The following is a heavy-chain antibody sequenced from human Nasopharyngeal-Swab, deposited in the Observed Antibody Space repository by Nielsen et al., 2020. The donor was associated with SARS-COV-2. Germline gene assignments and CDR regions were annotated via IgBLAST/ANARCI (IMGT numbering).Heavy chain of an antibody. CDR2: IYYSGST. Sequence: SETLSLTCTVSGGSISSVGYYWSWILQHPLKGLEWIGYIYYSGSTYYNPSLKSRVTISVDTSKNQFSLKLSSVTAADTAVYYCARDYYDSSGYQNWFDPWGQGTLVTVSS. J-gene: IGHJ5*02. D-gene: IGHD3-22*01. V-gene: IGHV4-31*03. CDR1: GGSISSVGYY. CDR3: ARDYYDSSGYQNWFDP.